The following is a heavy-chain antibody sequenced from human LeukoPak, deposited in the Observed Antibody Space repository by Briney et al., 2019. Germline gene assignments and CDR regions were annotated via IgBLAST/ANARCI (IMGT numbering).Heavy chain of an antibody. CDR3: ATDNGGSYYDYYGMDV. CDR2: FDPEDGET. Sequence: ASVKVSCKVSGYTLTELSMHWVRQAPGKGLEWMGGFDPEDGETIYAQKFQGRVTMTEDTSTDTAYMELSSLRSEDTAVYYCATDNGGSYYDYYGMDVWGQGTTVTVSS. CDR1: GYTLTELS. J-gene: IGHJ6*02. V-gene: IGHV1-24*01. D-gene: IGHD1-26*01.